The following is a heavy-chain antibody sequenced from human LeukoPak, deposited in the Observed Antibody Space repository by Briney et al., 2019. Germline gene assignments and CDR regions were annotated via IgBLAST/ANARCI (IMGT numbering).Heavy chain of an antibody. CDR3: AIFVVVTAIHAFDI. V-gene: IGHV3-20*04. D-gene: IGHD2-21*02. J-gene: IGHJ3*02. CDR1: GFTFSSYE. CDR2: INWNGGST. Sequence: GGSLRLSCAASGFTFSSYEMNWVRQAPGKGLEWVSGINWNGGSTGYADSVKGRFTISRDNAKNSLYLQMNSLRAEDTALYYCAIFVVVTAIHAFDIWGQGTMVTVSS.